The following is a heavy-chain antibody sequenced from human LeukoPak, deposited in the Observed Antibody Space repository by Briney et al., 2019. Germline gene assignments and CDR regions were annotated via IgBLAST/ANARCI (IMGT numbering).Heavy chain of an antibody. D-gene: IGHD3-22*01. V-gene: IGHV3-23*01. J-gene: IGHJ4*02. Sequence: PGGSLRLSCAASGFTFNNYAMSWVRQAPGKGLEWVSTISSSGGSTYYTDSVKGRFSISRDNSKNTLYLQMNSLRPEDTAVYFCAKDRNYYDTRGSDYWGQGTLVTVSS. CDR3: AKDRNYYDTRGSDY. CDR1: GFTFNNYA. CDR2: ISSSGGST.